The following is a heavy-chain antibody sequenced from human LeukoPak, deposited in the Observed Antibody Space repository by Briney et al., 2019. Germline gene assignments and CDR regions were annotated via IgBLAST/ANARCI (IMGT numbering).Heavy chain of an antibody. D-gene: IGHD3-22*01. CDR1: GYSFSSYW. Sequence: GESLKISCTASGYSFSSYWIGWVRQMTGKGLEWMGIIYPGDSDARYSPSFQGQVTISADKSTTTAYLQWSSLKASDTAMYFCARPTNNYYDSRAYSKDGFDNWGQGTMVTVSS. J-gene: IGHJ3*02. CDR2: IYPGDSDA. CDR3: ARPTNNYYDSRAYSKDGFDN. V-gene: IGHV5-51*01.